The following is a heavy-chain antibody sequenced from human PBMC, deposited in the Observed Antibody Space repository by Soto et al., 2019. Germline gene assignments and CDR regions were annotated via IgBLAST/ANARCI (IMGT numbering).Heavy chain of an antibody. CDR1: GFTFSSYS. J-gene: IGHJ4*02. CDR2: ISSSSSYI. Sequence: GGSLRLSCAASGFTFSSYSMNWVRQAPGKGLEWVSSISSSSSYIYYADSVNGRFTISRDNAKNSLYLQMNSLRAEDTAVYYCARVEFMGVDYWGQGTLVTVSS. V-gene: IGHV3-21*01. CDR3: ARVEFMGVDY. D-gene: IGHD3-16*01.